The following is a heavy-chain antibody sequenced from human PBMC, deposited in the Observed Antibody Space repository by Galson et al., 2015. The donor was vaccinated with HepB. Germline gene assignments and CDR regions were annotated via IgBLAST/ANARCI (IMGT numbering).Heavy chain of an antibody. V-gene: IGHV1-18*04. Sequence: QSGAEVKKPGASVKVSCKASGYTFTSYGISWVRQAPGQGLEWMGWISAYNGNTNYAQKLQGRVTMTTDTSTSTAYMELRSLRSDDTAVYYCARDPLNYYYDSSGYDYWGQGTLVTVSS. CDR1: GYTFTSYG. CDR3: ARDPLNYYYDSSGYDY. D-gene: IGHD3-22*01. J-gene: IGHJ4*02. CDR2: ISAYNGNT.